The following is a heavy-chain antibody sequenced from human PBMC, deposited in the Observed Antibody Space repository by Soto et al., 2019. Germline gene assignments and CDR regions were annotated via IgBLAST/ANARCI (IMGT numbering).Heavy chain of an antibody. CDR2: INPNSGGT. V-gene: IGHV1-2*02. J-gene: IGHJ4*02. CDR1: GYTFTGYY. Sequence: ASVKVSCKASGYTFTGYYMHWVRQAPGQGLEWMGWINPNSGGTNYAQKFQGRVTMTRDTSISTAYMELSRLRSDDTAVYYCARDYYYDSSGYLGWAFDYWGQGTLVTAPQ. D-gene: IGHD3-22*01. CDR3: ARDYYYDSSGYLGWAFDY.